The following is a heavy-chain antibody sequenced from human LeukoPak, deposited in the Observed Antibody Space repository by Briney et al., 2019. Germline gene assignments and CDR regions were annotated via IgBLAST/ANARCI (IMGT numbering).Heavy chain of an antibody. D-gene: IGHD4-17*01. CDR3: ARDAYGDSRWFDP. V-gene: IGHV4-38-2*02. Sequence: SETLSLTCTVSGYSISRGYYWGWIRQPPGKGLEWIGSIYHSGSTYYNPSLKSRVTISVDTSKNQFSLKLSSVTAADTAVYYCARDAYGDSRWFDPWGQGTLVTVSS. J-gene: IGHJ5*02. CDR2: IYHSGST. CDR1: GYSISRGYY.